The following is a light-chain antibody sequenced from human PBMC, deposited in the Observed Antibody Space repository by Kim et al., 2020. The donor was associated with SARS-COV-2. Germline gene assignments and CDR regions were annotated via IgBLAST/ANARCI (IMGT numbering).Light chain of an antibody. V-gene: IGLV1-44*01. J-gene: IGLJ1*01. CDR3: ATWDDDLKGYV. CDR2: DTN. Sequence: QSVLTQPTSVSGTPGQSVTVSCSGASSNIGTNPVYWYQVLPGRAPQLLIFDTNKRPSGVPDRFSGSRSGTSGSLAISGLQSDDEAEYFCATWDDDLKGYVFGSGTKVTVL. CDR1: SSNIGTNP.